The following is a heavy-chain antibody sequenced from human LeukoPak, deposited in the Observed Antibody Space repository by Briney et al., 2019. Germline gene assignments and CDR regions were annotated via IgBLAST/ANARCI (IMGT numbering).Heavy chain of an antibody. CDR2: INPNVGST. CDR3: ARGNPVDY. CDR1: GHTFTSYY. D-gene: IGHD1-14*01. J-gene: IGHJ4*02. Sequence: ASVKVSCKASGHTFTSYYMHWVRQAPGQGLEWMGIINPNVGSTTYAQRFQGRVTMTRDTSTSTVYMELSSLRSEDTAVYYCARGNPVDYWGQGTLVTVSS. V-gene: IGHV1-46*01.